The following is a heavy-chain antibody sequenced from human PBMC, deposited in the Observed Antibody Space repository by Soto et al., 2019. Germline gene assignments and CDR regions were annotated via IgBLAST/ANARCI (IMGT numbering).Heavy chain of an antibody. CDR1: GGSFSGYD. J-gene: IGHJ4*02. Sequence: PSETLSLTCAVYGGSFSGYDWTWIRQPPGTGLEWIGEINHSGSTNYNPSLKSRVTISVDTSKNQFSLKLSSVTATDAAVYFCTRLIHCFTTACYFDTWSQGTLVTVSS. V-gene: IGHV4-34*01. D-gene: IGHD2-2*02. CDR2: INHSGST. CDR3: TRLIHCFTTACYFDT.